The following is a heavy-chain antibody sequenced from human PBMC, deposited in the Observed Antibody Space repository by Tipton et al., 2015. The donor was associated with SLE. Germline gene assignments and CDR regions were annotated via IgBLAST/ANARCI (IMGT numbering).Heavy chain of an antibody. CDR2: IYYTGTT. Sequence: TLSLTCTVSGGSVSGHYWSWIRQPPGKGLEWIGYIYYTGTTNYNPSLKSRVTISVDTSKNEFSLQLNSVTPEDTAVYYCARDSDAFDIWGQGTMVTVSS. J-gene: IGHJ3*02. CDR3: ARDSDAFDI. V-gene: IGHV4-59*02. CDR1: GGSVSGHY.